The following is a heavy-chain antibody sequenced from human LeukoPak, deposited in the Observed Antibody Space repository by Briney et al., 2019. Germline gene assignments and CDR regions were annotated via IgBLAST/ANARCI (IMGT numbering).Heavy chain of an antibody. CDR1: GGSISSYY. V-gene: IGHV4-59*08. J-gene: IGHJ3*02. Sequence: SETLSLTCTVSGGSISSYYWSWIRQPPRKGLEWIGYVFYSGSINYNPSLKSRVTISIDASKNQFSLKLSSETAADTAVYYCANYCSSSSCHTRRAFDIWGQGTMVTVSS. CDR3: ANYCSSSSCHTRRAFDI. D-gene: IGHD2-2*02. CDR2: VFYSGSI.